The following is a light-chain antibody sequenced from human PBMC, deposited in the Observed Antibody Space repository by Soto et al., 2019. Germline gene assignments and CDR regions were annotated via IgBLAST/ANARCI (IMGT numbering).Light chain of an antibody. J-gene: IGLJ1*01. CDR1: SSDVGGYNY. CDR3: SSYTSSSNLYV. V-gene: IGLV2-14*01. Sequence: QSVLPQPASVSGSPGQSITISGTGTSSDVGGYNYVSWYQQHPGNAPKLLIFDVSSRPSGVSYRFSGSKSGNTASLTISGLQAEDEADYYCSSYTSSSNLYVFGSGTKLTVL. CDR2: DVS.